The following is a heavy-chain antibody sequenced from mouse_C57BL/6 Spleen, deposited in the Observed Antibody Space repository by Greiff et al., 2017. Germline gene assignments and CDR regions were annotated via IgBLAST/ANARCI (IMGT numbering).Heavy chain of an antibody. Sequence: VQLQQPGAELVMPGASVKLSCKASGYTFTSYWMHWVKQRPGQGLEWIGEIDPSDSYTNYNQKFKGKSTLTVDKSSSTAYMQLSSLTSEDSAVYYCARGYYYGSSYWGQGTTLTVSS. CDR3: ARGYYYGSSY. D-gene: IGHD1-1*01. J-gene: IGHJ2*01. CDR1: GYTFTSYW. V-gene: IGHV1-69*01. CDR2: IDPSDSYT.